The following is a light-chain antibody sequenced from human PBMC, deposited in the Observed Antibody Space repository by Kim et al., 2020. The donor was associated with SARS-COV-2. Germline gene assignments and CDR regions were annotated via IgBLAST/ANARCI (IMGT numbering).Light chain of an antibody. J-gene: IGKJ3*01. CDR3: QQYYTPPFT. CDR1: QGISNY. V-gene: IGKV1-16*01. CDR2: AAS. Sequence: ASVGHSVTITCRASQGISNYLTWFHQRPGKAPKSLIYAASSLQSGVPSRFSASGSGTDFTLTITSLQSEDSGTYYCQQYYTPPFTFGPGTKEDIK.